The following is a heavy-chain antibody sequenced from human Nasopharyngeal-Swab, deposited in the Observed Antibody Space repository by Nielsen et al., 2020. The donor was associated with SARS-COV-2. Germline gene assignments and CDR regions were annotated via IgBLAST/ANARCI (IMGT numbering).Heavy chain of an antibody. Sequence: PGKGLEWVSFISSSGSHKYYADSMKGRFTISRDNAKSSLYLQLSSLRAEDTAVYYCARVEEYYYGSGSLSDNWGQGTLVTVSS. CDR2: ISSSGSHK. CDR3: ARVEEYYYGSGSLSDN. D-gene: IGHD3-10*01. J-gene: IGHJ4*02. V-gene: IGHV3-21*01.